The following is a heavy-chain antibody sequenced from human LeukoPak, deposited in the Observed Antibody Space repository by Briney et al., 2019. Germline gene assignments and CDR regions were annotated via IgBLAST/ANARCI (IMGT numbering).Heavy chain of an antibody. CDR2: IYYSGST. CDR1: GGSISSGGYY. V-gene: IGHV4-31*03. Sequence: SETLSLTCTVSGGSISSGGYYWSWIRQHPGTGLEWIGYIYYSGSTYYNPSLKSRVTISVDTSKNQFSLKLSSVTAADTAVYYCARGSSGDYDFWSYGMDVWGQGTTVTVSS. CDR3: ARGSSGDYDFWSYGMDV. D-gene: IGHD3-3*01. J-gene: IGHJ6*02.